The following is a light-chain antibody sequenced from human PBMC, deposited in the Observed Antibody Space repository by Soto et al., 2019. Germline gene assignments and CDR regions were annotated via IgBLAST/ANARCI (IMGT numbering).Light chain of an antibody. J-gene: IGKJ1*01. V-gene: IGKV1-5*03. CDR2: EVS. Sequence: DIQMTQSPSTLSASVGDRVTITCRASQSISPFLAWYQQKPGKAPNVLISEVSTLKSGVPPRFSGSGSGTEFTLTISGLQPDDSATYYCQQQYFYWTFGQGTKVDIK. CDR1: QSISPF. CDR3: QQQYFYWT.